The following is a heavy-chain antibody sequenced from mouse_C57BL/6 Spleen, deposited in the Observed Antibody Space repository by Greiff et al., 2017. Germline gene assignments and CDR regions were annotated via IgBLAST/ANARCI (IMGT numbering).Heavy chain of an antibody. CDR1: GFSLTSYC. Sequence: QVQLKQSGPGLVQPSQSLSITCTVSGFSLTSYCVHWVRQSPGKGLEWLGVIWCGGSTAYNAAFISRLGISTDNSKSQGFFKMNSLQADDTARYYCARNGYGGYAMDYWGQGTSVTVSS. CDR3: ARNGYGGYAMDY. V-gene: IGHV2-2*01. J-gene: IGHJ4*01. CDR2: IWCGGST. D-gene: IGHD2-2*01.